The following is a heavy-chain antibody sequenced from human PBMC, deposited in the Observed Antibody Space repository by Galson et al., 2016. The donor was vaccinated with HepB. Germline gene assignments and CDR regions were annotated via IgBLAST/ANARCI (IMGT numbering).Heavy chain of an antibody. V-gene: IGHV5-10-1*01. CDR3: EGMALSGGGMATIDF. Sequence: QSGAEVKKSGESLRISCKGSGYSFSNYYMNWVRQMPGKGLEWMGRIDSSEIPTKKRPSLQGHVTMSVDKSISTAYLQWSSLKASDSAMYYCEGMALSGGGMATIDFWGQGTLVIVSS. J-gene: IGHJ4*02. CDR1: GYSFSNYY. CDR2: IDSSEIPT. D-gene: IGHD5-12*01.